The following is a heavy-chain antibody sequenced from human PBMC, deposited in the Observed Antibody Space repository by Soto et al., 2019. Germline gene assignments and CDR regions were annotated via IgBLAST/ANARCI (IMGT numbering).Heavy chain of an antibody. Sequence: QVQLVGSGGGVVQPGRSLRLSCAASGFIFSNYAMHWVRQAPGQGLEWVALIWSDGSYENYAESVKGRFTISRDNSKNTLYSQVNSLRVDDTAVYFCARGTGPGSFLIDYWGQGTLVTVSS. CDR3: ARGTGPGSFLIDY. J-gene: IGHJ4*02. CDR1: GFIFSNYA. CDR2: IWSDGSYE. D-gene: IGHD3-10*01. V-gene: IGHV3-33*01.